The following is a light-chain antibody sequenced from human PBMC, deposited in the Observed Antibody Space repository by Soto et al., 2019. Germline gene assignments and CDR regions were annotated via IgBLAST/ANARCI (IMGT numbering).Light chain of an antibody. J-gene: IGLJ1*01. CDR1: SSDVGGYNS. V-gene: IGLV2-14*01. Sequence: QSVLTQPASVSGSPGQSITISCTGTSSDVGGYNSVSWYQQHPGKAPKLIIYEVTNRPSGVSSRFSASKSDNTASLTISGLQAEDEADYYCTSYTPTITLASVFGTGTKVTVL. CDR3: TSYTPTITLASV. CDR2: EVT.